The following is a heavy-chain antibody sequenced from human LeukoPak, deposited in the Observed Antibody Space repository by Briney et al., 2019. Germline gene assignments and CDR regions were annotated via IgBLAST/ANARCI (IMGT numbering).Heavy chain of an antibody. D-gene: IGHD3-22*01. Sequence: GGSLRLSCAASGFTFSSYGMHWVRQAPGKGLEWVAVISYDGSNKYYADSVKGRFTISRDNSKNTLYLQMNSLRAEDTAVYYCAKDSYYYDSSGYPNWFDPWGQGTLVTVSS. V-gene: IGHV3-30*18. CDR3: AKDSYYYDSSGYPNWFDP. CDR2: ISYDGSNK. CDR1: GFTFSSYG. J-gene: IGHJ5*02.